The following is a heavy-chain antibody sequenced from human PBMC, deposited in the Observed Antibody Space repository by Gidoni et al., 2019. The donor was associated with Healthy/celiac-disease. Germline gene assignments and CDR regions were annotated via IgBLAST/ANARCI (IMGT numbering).Heavy chain of an antibody. Sequence: VSVIYSGGSTYYADSVKGRFTISRDNSKNTLYLQMNSLRAEDTAVYYCARVVVEYGYYYYYYMDVWGKGTTVTVSS. J-gene: IGHJ6*03. CDR3: ARVVVEYGYYYYYYMDV. V-gene: IGHV3-53*01. CDR2: IYSGGST. D-gene: IGHD2-15*01.